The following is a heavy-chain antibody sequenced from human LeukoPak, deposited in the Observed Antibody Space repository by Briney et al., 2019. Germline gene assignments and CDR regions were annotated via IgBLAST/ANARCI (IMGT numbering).Heavy chain of an antibody. D-gene: IGHD2-15*01. CDR3: AREGYCSGGSCSYYYGMDV. CDR2: ISAYNGNT. J-gene: IGHJ6*02. CDR1: GYTFTSYG. V-gene: IGHV1-18*01. Sequence: ASVKVSCKASGYTFTSYGISWVRQAPGQGLEWMGWISAYNGNTNYAQKLQGRVTMTTDTSTSTAYMELRSLRSDDTAVYYCAREGYCSGGSCSYYYGMDVWGQGTTVTVSS.